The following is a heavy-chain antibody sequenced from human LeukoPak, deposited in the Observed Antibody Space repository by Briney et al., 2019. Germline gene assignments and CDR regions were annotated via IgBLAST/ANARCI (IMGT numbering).Heavy chain of an antibody. CDR3: ARDCSGGSCYWGHYYGMDV. D-gene: IGHD2-15*01. J-gene: IGHJ6*02. CDR1: GYTFTSYG. V-gene: IGHV1-18*01. CDR2: ISAYNGNT. Sequence: ASVKVSCKASGYTFTSYGISWVRQAPGQGLEWMGWISAYNGNTNYAQKLQGRVTMTTDTSTSTAYMELRSLRSDDTAVYYCARDCSGGSCYWGHYYGMDVWGQGTTATVSS.